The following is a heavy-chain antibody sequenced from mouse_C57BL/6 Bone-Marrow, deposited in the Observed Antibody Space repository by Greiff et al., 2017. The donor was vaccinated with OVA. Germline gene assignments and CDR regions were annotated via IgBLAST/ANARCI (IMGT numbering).Heavy chain of an antibody. CDR2: IYPGSGST. CDR3: ARLGHYYGSSPWYFDV. Sequence: VQLQQPGAELVKPGASVKMSCKASGYTFPSYWLTWVKPRPGQGLEWIGDIYPGSGSTNYNEKFKSKATLTVDTSSSTAYMQLSSRTSEDAAVYYCARLGHYYGSSPWYFDVWGTGTTVTVSS. V-gene: IGHV1-55*01. CDR1: GYTFPSYW. D-gene: IGHD1-1*01. J-gene: IGHJ1*03.